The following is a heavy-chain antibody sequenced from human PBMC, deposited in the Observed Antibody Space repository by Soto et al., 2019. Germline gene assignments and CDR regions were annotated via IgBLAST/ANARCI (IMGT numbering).Heavy chain of an antibody. CDR1: GYTFTSYG. CDR3: ARDSPKIAARPLYYYYYGMDV. Sequence: ASVKVSCKASGYTFTSYGISWVRQAPGQGLEWMGWISAYNGNTNYAQKLQGRVTMTTDTSTSTAYMELRSLRSDDTAVYYCARDSPKIAARPLYYYYYGMDVWGQGTTVTGSS. CDR2: ISAYNGNT. J-gene: IGHJ6*02. V-gene: IGHV1-18*01. D-gene: IGHD6-6*01.